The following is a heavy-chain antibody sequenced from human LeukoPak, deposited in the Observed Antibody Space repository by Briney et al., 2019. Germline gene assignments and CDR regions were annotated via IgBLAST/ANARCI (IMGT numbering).Heavy chain of an antibody. CDR3: ARETREATVNPHDAFDI. Sequence: GSSVRVSCKASGGTFSSYAISWVRQAPGQGLEWMGGIIPIFGTANYAQKFQGRVTITTDESTSTAYRELSSLRSEDTAVYYCARETREATVNPHDAFDIWGQGTMVTVSS. CDR1: GGTFSSYA. D-gene: IGHD4-17*01. V-gene: IGHV1-69*05. CDR2: IIPIFGTA. J-gene: IGHJ3*02.